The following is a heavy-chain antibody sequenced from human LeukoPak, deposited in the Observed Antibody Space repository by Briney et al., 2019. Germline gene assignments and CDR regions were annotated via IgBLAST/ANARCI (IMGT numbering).Heavy chain of an antibody. J-gene: IGHJ4*02. CDR2: IYYSGST. Sequence: SETLSLTCTVSGGSISSSSYYWGWIRQPPGKGLEWIGSIYYSGSTYYNPSLKSRVTISVDTSKNQFSLKLSSVTAADTAVYYCARRPETFDYGGMQYYFDYWGQGTLVTVSS. D-gene: IGHD4-23*01. V-gene: IGHV4-39*01. CDR3: ARRPETFDYGGMQYYFDY. CDR1: GGSISSSSYY.